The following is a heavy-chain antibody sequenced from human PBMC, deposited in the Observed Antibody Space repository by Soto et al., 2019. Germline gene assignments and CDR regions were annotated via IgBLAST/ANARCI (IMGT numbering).Heavy chain of an antibody. Sequence: QVQLQESGPGLVKPSETLSLTCTVSGGSISSYYWSWIRQPPGKGLEWIGYIYYSGSTNYNPSLKSRVTIAVDTYKNQFSLKLSSVTAADTAVYYCARADDYCGGDCYLPYYFDYWGQGTLVTVSS. J-gene: IGHJ4*02. D-gene: IGHD2-21*02. CDR1: GGSISSYY. V-gene: IGHV4-59*01. CDR2: IYYSGST. CDR3: ARADDYCGGDCYLPYYFDY.